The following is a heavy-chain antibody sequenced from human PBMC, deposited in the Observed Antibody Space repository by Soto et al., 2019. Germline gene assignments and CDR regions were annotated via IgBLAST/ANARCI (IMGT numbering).Heavy chain of an antibody. Sequence: SETLSLTCTVSGGSVHNGSYYWSWLRQPPGKGLEWIGYIYYTGTTNYNPSLKSHVTISVDTSKNQFSLKVKSVSAADTAVYFCARNSRGYIYGYYFHSWGQGTLVTSPQ. V-gene: IGHV4-61*01. J-gene: IGHJ4*02. CDR1: GGSVHNGSYY. CDR3: ARNSRGYIYGYYFHS. D-gene: IGHD5-18*01. CDR2: IYYTGTT.